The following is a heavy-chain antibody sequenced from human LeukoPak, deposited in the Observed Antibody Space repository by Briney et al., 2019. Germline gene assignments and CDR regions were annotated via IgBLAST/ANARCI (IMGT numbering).Heavy chain of an antibody. J-gene: IGHJ4*02. Sequence: GGSLRLSCAASGFTFSSYSMNWVRQAPGKGLEWVSPISSSSYIYYADSVKGRFTISRDNAKNSLYLQMNSLRAEDTAVYYCARDPIAAAGKVFDYWGQGTLVTVSS. CDR3: ARDPIAAAGKVFDY. CDR1: GFTFSSYS. D-gene: IGHD6-13*01. CDR2: ISSSSYI. V-gene: IGHV3-21*01.